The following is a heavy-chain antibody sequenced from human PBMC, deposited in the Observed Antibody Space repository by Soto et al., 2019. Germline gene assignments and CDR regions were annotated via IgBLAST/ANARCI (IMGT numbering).Heavy chain of an antibody. D-gene: IGHD6-6*01. CDR1: GYTFTSYD. Sequence: ASVKVSCKASGYTFTSYDINWVRQATGQGLEWMGWMNPNSGSTGYAQKFQGRVTMTRNTSISTAYMELSGLRSEDTAMYYCARDARLYSSSSEGMDVWGKGTTVTVSS. J-gene: IGHJ6*03. CDR3: ARDARLYSSSSEGMDV. CDR2: MNPNSGST. V-gene: IGHV1-8*01.